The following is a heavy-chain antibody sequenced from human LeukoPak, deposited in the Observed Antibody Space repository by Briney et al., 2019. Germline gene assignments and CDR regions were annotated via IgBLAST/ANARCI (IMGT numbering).Heavy chain of an antibody. Sequence: GGSLRLSCAASGFIFSNYYMHWVRQAPGKGLVWVSHINGDGSNVNYADSVKGRFTISRDNAKNTLYLQMNSLRVEDTALYYCGRGKSPAAVDDWGQGTLVTVSS. D-gene: IGHD2-2*01. CDR1: GFIFSNYY. J-gene: IGHJ4*02. CDR3: GRGKSPAAVDD. CDR2: INGDGSNV. V-gene: IGHV3-74*01.